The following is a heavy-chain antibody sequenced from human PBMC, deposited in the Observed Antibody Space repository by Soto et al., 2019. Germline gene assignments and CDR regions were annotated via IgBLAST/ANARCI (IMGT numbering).Heavy chain of an antibody. Sequence: GGSLRLSCAASGFTFSSYAMSWVRQAPGEGLEWVSAISGSGGSTYYADSVKGRFTISRDNSKNTLYLQMNSLRAEDTAVYYCAKDPPDYDSSGYAYYFDYWGQGTLVTVSS. CDR1: GFTFSSYA. CDR2: ISGSGGST. J-gene: IGHJ4*02. CDR3: AKDPPDYDSSGYAYYFDY. D-gene: IGHD3-22*01. V-gene: IGHV3-23*01.